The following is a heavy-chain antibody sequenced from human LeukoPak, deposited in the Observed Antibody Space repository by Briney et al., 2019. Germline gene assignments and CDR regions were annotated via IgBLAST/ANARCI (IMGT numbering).Heavy chain of an antibody. CDR2: ISGSGGST. CDR3: AKERCTNAVCYFGSGMDV. D-gene: IGHD2-8*01. J-gene: IGHJ6*02. Sequence: PGGSLRLSCAASGFTFSSYWMSWVRQAPGKGLEWVAGISGSGGSTYYADSVKGRLTISRDNSKNTLYLQMNSLGAEDTAVYYCAKERCTNAVCYFGSGMDVWGQGTTVTVSS. CDR1: GFTFSSYW. V-gene: IGHV3-23*01.